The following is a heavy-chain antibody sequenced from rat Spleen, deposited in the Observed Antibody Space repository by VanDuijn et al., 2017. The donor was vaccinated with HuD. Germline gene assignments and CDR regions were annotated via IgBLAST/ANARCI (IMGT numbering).Heavy chain of an antibody. Sequence: EVQLQESGPGLVKPSQSLSLTCSVTDYSITSNYWGWIRKFPGNKMEWMGFITYSGTTTYNPSLKSRISITRDTSKNQFFLQVNSVTTEDTATYYCARRTHGFDYWGQGTLVTVSS. J-gene: IGHJ3*01. CDR3: ARRTHGFDY. CDR1: DYSITSNY. D-gene: IGHD3-1*01. CDR2: ITYSGTT. V-gene: IGHV3-1*01.